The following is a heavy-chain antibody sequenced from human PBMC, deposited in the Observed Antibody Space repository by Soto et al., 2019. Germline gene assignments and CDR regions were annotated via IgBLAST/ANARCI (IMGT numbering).Heavy chain of an antibody. J-gene: IGHJ6*02. CDR1: GFTFSSYS. CDR3: AKEFFARSKLLPLFDYYYYGMDV. CDR2: ISYDGSNK. Sequence: PGGSLRLSCAASGFTFSSYSMNWVHQAPGKGLEWVAVISYDGSNKYYADSVKGRFTISRDNSKNTLYLQMNSLRAEDTAVYYCAKEFFARSKLLPLFDYYYYGMDVWGQGTTVTVSS. V-gene: IGHV3-30*18. D-gene: IGHD2-15*01.